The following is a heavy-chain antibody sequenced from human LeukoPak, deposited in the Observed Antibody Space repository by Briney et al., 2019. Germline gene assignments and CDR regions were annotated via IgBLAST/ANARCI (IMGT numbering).Heavy chain of an antibody. CDR1: GYSFTSYW. V-gene: IGHV5-51*01. D-gene: IGHD3-22*01. J-gene: IGHJ3*02. CDR2: IYPGDSDT. Sequence: GESLKISCKGSGYSFTSYWIGWVRQMPGKGLEWMGIIYPGDSDTRYSPSFQGQVTISADKSISTAYLQWSSLKASDTAMYYCASPFDYYDSSGYAFDIWGQGTMVTVSS. CDR3: ASPFDYYDSSGYAFDI.